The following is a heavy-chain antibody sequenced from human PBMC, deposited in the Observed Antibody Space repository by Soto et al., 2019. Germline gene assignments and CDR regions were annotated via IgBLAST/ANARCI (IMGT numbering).Heavy chain of an antibody. Sequence: ASVRVSCKASGYTFTSYAMHWVRQAPGQRLEWMGWINAGNGNTKYSQKFQGRVTITRDTSASTAYMELSSLRAEDTAVYYCARGVLYYYDSSYSPHWFDPWGQGALVTVSS. CDR2: INAGNGNT. D-gene: IGHD3-22*01. CDR1: GYTFTSYA. V-gene: IGHV1-3*01. CDR3: ARGVLYYYDSSYSPHWFDP. J-gene: IGHJ5*02.